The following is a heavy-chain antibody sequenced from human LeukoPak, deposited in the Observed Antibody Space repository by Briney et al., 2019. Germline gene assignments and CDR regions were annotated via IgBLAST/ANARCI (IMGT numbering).Heavy chain of an antibody. CDR2: INHSGST. CDR3: ARLGQLVNVRYYYYYMDV. CDR1: GGSFSGYY. J-gene: IGHJ6*03. D-gene: IGHD6-6*01. V-gene: IGHV4-34*01. Sequence: SETLSLTCAVYGGSFSGYYWSWIRQPPGKGLEWIGEINHSGSTNYNPSLKSRVTISVDTSKNQFSLKLSSVTAADTAVYYCARLGQLVNVRYYYYYMDVWGKGTTVTVSS.